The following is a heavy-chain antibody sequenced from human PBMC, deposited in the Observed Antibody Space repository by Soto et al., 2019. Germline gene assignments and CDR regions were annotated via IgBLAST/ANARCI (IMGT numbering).Heavy chain of an antibody. D-gene: IGHD5-18*01. CDR1: GGSISSYY. CDR3: ARHGAGYIYGLRIFDY. Sequence: PSETLSLTCTVSGGSISSYYWSWIRQSPGKRLEWLGFIYYSGSTNYNPSLQSRVTISVDTSRNQFSLKMSSVTAADTAVYYCARHGAGYIYGLRIFDYWGQGTLVTVSS. J-gene: IGHJ4*02. V-gene: IGHV4-59*08. CDR2: IYYSGST.